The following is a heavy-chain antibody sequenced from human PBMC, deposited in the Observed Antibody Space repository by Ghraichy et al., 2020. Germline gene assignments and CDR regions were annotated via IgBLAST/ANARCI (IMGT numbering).Heavy chain of an antibody. CDR2: IRYDGSNQ. Sequence: GGSLRLSCEAPGFTFNNYAMHWVRQAPGKGLQWVTFIRYDGSNQYYADSVKGRFTISRDNSKNTLYLQMNSLRPEDTAVYYCAKGRYCSSTSCFGGWYFDYWGQGTPVTVSS. CDR3: AKGRYCSSTSCFGGWYFDY. J-gene: IGHJ4*02. D-gene: IGHD2-2*01. CDR1: GFTFNNYA. V-gene: IGHV3-30*02.